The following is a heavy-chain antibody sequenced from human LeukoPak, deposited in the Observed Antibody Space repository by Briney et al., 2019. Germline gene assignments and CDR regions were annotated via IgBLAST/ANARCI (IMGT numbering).Heavy chain of an antibody. Sequence: GGSLRLSCAASGFTFSNYWIHWVRQAPGKGLVWVSRINSDGSSTSYADSVKGRFTISRDNAKNSLYLQMNSLRAEDTAIYYCARDLSYDYWSGYKGSFDNWGQGTLVTVSS. CDR2: INSDGSST. D-gene: IGHD3-3*01. CDR1: GFTFSNYW. V-gene: IGHV3-74*01. J-gene: IGHJ4*02. CDR3: ARDLSYDYWSGYKGSFDN.